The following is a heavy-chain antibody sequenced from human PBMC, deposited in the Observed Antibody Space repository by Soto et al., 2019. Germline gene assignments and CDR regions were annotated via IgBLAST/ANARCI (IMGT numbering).Heavy chain of an antibody. D-gene: IGHD3-10*01. CDR1: GYSINSVYY. J-gene: IGHJ4*02. CDR3: AKKGYYPSGKINLFDS. Sequence: SETLSLTCAVSGYSINSVYYWGWIRQPPGKGLEWIGSVDHSGRTYYSPSLRSRLTIFIDTSKNQFSLRLTSVTAADTAMYFCAKKGYYPSGKINLFDSWGPGTLVTASS. CDR2: VDHSGRT. V-gene: IGHV4-38-2*01.